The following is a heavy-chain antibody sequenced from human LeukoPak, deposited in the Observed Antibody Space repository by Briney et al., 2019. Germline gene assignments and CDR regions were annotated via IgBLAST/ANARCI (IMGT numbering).Heavy chain of an antibody. J-gene: IGHJ4*02. V-gene: IGHV3-43*01. CDR1: GFTFDDYT. CDR3: ANVDGLGY. Sequence: GGSLRLSCAASGFTFDDYTMHWVRQAPGKGLEWVSLISWDGGSTYYADSVKGRFTISRDNSKNSLYLQMNSLRTEDAALYYCANVDGLGYWGQGTLVTVSS. CDR2: ISWDGGST. D-gene: IGHD3-16*01.